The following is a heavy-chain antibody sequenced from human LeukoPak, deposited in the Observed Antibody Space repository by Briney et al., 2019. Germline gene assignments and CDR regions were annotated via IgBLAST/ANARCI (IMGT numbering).Heavy chain of an antibody. CDR2: MYYSGST. V-gene: IGHV4-59*01. D-gene: IGHD5-18*01. CDR3: VRGGYSYAIDD. Sequence: PSETLSLTCTVSGGSISSYYWSWIRQPPGKGLEWIGYMYYSGSTNYNPSLTSRVTILVDTSKNQFSLELSSVTAADTAVYYCVRGGYSYAIDDWGQGTLVTVSS. CDR1: GGSISSYY. J-gene: IGHJ4*02.